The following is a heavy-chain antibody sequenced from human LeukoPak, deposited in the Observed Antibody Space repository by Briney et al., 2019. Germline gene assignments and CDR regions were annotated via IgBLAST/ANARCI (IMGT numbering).Heavy chain of an antibody. CDR2: MNPNSGNT. CDR1: VYTFTIYD. Sequence: GASVKVSCKASVYTFTIYDINWVRQATGQGLEWMGWMNPNSGNTGYAQKFQGRVTITRNTSISTAYMELSSLRTEDTAVYYCVRGRGIAAAWNWFDPWGQGTLVTVSS. V-gene: IGHV1-8*01. CDR3: VRGRGIAAAWNWFDP. J-gene: IGHJ5*02. D-gene: IGHD6-13*01.